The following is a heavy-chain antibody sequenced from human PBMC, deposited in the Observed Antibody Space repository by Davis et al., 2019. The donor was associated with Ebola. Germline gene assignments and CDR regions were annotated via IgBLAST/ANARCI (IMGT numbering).Heavy chain of an antibody. CDR1: GYSFTNYW. J-gene: IGHJ4*02. V-gene: IGHV5-51*01. Sequence: GESLKISCQGSGYSFTNYWIAWVRQMPGKGLEWMGIIYPGDSDTRYSPSFQGQVTISADKSISTAYLQWSSLKASDTAMYYCARRLAMTGYAFDYWGQGTLVTVSS. D-gene: IGHD3-9*01. CDR2: IYPGDSDT. CDR3: ARRLAMTGYAFDY.